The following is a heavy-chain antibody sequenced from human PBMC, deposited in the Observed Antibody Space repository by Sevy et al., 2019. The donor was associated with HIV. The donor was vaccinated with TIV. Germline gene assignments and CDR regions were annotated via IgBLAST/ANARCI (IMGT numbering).Heavy chain of an antibody. CDR3: ARVIPYCSGSSCYSPYDAFDI. D-gene: IGHD2-15*01. CDR1: GYTFTGHY. V-gene: IGHV1-2*02. J-gene: IGHJ3*02. Sequence: ASVKVSCKASGYTFTGHYMHWVRQAPGQGLEWMGWINPNSGITDYAQKFQGRVTLTRDTSISTAYLELSRLTSDDTAVYYCARVIPYCSGSSCYSPYDAFDIWGQGTMVTVSS. CDR2: INPNSGIT.